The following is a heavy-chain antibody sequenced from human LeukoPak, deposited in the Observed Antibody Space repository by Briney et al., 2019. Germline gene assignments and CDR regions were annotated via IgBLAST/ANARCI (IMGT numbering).Heavy chain of an antibody. V-gene: IGHV4-38-2*02. CDR1: GYSISSGYY. CDR2: IYQSGST. Sequence: SETLSLTCTVSGYSISSGYYWGWIRQPPGKGLEWIGSIYQSGSTYYNPSLKSRVTISVDTSKNQFSLKLSSVTAADTAVYYCARPVRPDASTDYWGQGTLVTVSS. CDR3: ARPVRPDASTDY. J-gene: IGHJ4*02.